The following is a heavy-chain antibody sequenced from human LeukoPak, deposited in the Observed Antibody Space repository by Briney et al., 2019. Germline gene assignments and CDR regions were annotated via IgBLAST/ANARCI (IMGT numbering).Heavy chain of an antibody. CDR1: GFSFSSYA. CDR3: AKRSGYTTGWFFDF. J-gene: IGHJ4*02. CDR2: ISGSGDNT. D-gene: IGHD6-19*01. V-gene: IGHV3-23*01. Sequence: GGSLRLSCAASGFSFSSYATSWVRQAPGKGLEWVSSISGSGDNTYYAESVKGRFTISRDNYKNTLFLQMNSLRAEDTAVFYCAKRSGYTTGWFFDFWGQGTLVTVSS.